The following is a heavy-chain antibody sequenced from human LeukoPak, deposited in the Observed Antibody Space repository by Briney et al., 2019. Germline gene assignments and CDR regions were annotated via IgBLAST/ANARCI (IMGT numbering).Heavy chain of an antibody. CDR3: ARESLVSGTTRGNYYYYGMDV. J-gene: IGHJ6*02. D-gene: IGHD1-7*01. V-gene: IGHV3-30*03. CDR2: ISYDGSNK. Sequence: GRSLRLSCAASGFTFSSYGMHWVRQAPGKGLEWVAVISYDGSNKYYADSVKGRFTISRDNAKNSLYLQMNSLRAEDTAVYFCARESLVSGTTRGNYYYYGMDVWGQGSTVTVSS. CDR1: GFTFSSYG.